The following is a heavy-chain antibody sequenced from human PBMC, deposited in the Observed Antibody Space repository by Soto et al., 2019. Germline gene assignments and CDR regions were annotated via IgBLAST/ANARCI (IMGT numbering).Heavy chain of an antibody. Sequence: QVQLQQWGAGLLKPSETLSLTCAVNGGSLTGYYWSWIRQPPGKGLEWIGEIKDGGSTNYSPSLRSRVPISADTAQNQFSLRLNSVTAADTAVYFCARGQEGIVATHWDQGTLVTVSS. CDR2: IKDGGST. CDR1: GGSLTGYY. CDR3: ARGQEGIVATH. J-gene: IGHJ4*02. D-gene: IGHD5-12*01. V-gene: IGHV4-34*01.